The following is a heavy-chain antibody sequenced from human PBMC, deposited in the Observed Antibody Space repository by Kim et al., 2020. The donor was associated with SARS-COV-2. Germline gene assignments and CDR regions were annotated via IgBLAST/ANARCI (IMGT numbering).Heavy chain of an antibody. Sequence: SETLSLTCTVSGGSISSSSYYWGWIRQPPGKGLEWIGSIYYSGSTYYNPSLKSRVTISVDTSKNQFSLKLSSVTAADTAVYYCATASKRVVPAAINSFYYYYGMDVWGQGTTVTVSS. CDR3: ATASKRVVPAAINSFYYYYGMDV. J-gene: IGHJ6*02. CDR1: GGSISSSSYY. D-gene: IGHD2-2*02. V-gene: IGHV4-39*01. CDR2: IYYSGST.